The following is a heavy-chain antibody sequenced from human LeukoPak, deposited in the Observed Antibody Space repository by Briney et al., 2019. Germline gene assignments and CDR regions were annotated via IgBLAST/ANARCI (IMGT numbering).Heavy chain of an antibody. D-gene: IGHD1-26*01. CDR1: GYTFSELS. CDR3: ARDTVGGATPYYYYYGMDV. V-gene: IGHV1-18*01. Sequence: ASVKVSCKVSGYTFSELSMHWVRQAPGQGLEWMGWISAYNGNTNYAQKLQGRVTMTTDTSTSTAYMELRSLRSDDTAMYYCARDTVGGATPYYYYYGMDVWGQGTTVTVSS. CDR2: ISAYNGNT. J-gene: IGHJ6*02.